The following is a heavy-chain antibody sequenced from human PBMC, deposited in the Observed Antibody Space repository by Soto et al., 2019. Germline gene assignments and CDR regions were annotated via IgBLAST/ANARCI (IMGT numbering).Heavy chain of an antibody. D-gene: IGHD5-18*01. Sequence: GSLRLSCAASGFSFSSYWLHWVRQTPGKGLVWVSRINSDGSSTNYADSVKGRFTISRDNAKNTLYLQMNSLRAEDTAVYYCARGGTSMVYYWGQGTLVTVSS. CDR2: INSDGSST. CDR1: GFSFSSYW. J-gene: IGHJ4*02. CDR3: ARGGTSMVYY. V-gene: IGHV3-74*01.